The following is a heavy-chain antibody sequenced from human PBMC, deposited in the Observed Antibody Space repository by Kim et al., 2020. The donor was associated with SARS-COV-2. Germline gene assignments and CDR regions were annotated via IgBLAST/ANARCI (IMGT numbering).Heavy chain of an antibody. CDR1: GFTFSTYG. D-gene: IGHD6-19*01. CDR3: AKDAREFSSGWDPFDY. CDR2: LSFDGGYN. V-gene: IGHV3-30*18. J-gene: IGHJ4*02. Sequence: GGSLRLSCAASGFTFSTYGMHWVRQAPGMGLQWVASLSFDGGYNYYPDSLRGRFTISRDNSKNTLYLQMNSLRAEDTAVYYCAKDAREFSSGWDPFDYWGQGTLVTVSS.